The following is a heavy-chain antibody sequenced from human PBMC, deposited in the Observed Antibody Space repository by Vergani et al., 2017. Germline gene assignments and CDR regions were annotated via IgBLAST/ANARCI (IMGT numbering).Heavy chain of an antibody. Sequence: EVQLVESGGGLVQPGGSLRLSCAASGFTFSSYAMSWVRQAPGKGLEWVSGISWNSGSIGYADSVKGRFTISRDNAKNSLYLQMNSLRAEDTALYYCAKDIVDTAMDYLDYWGQGTLVTVSS. CDR2: ISWNSGSI. CDR1: GFTFSSYA. V-gene: IGHV3-9*01. CDR3: AKDIVDTAMDYLDY. D-gene: IGHD5-18*01. J-gene: IGHJ4*02.